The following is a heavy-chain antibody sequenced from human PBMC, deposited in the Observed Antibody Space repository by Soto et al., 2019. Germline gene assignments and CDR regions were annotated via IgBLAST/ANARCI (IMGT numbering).Heavy chain of an antibody. D-gene: IGHD6-13*01. J-gene: IGHJ5*02. CDR3: ASEVRRSGSTAGGDWYDP. CDR2: ISAYNGNT. CDR1: GYTFTSYG. V-gene: IGHV1-18*01. Sequence: ASVKVSCKASGYTFTSYGISWVRQAPGQGLEWMGWISAYNGNTQYAQKLQGRVTMTPDTSTSTAFMELRSLRADDTAVYYRASEVRRSGSTAGGDWYDPWGQGPRVTV.